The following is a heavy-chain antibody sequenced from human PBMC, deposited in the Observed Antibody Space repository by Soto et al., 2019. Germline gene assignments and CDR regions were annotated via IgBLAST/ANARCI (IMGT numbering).Heavy chain of an antibody. J-gene: IGHJ6*02. D-gene: IGHD3-9*01. Sequence: PSETLSLTCTVSGGSISSYYWSWIRQPPGKGLEWIGYIYYSGSTNYNPSLKSRVTISVDTSKNQFSLKLSSVTAADTAVYYCARVAVDWSGNRFYRYYGMDVWGQGTTVT. CDR3: ARVAVDWSGNRFYRYYGMDV. V-gene: IGHV4-59*08. CDR2: IYYSGST. CDR1: GGSISSYY.